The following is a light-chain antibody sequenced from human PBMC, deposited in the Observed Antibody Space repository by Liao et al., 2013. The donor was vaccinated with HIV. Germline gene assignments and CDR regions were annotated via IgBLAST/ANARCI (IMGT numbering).Light chain of an antibody. V-gene: IGLV3-21*01. CDR1: NIGSKS. J-gene: IGLJ3*02. CDR2: QDT. CDR3: QAWDSGTGV. Sequence: SYVLTQPPSVSAAPGKTARITCGGNNIGSKSVHWYQQKPGQAPVVVIYQDTKRPSGIPERFSGSQSGDTATLTISGTQTLDEADYFCQAWDSGTGVFGGGTKLTVL.